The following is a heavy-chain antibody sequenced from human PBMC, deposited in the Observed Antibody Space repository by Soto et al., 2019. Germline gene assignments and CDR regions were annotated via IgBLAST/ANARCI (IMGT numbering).Heavy chain of an antibody. Sequence: QVQLVQSGAEVKKPGSSVKVSCKASGGTFSSYAISWVRQAPGQGLGWMGGIIPIFGTANYAQKFQGRVTITADESTSTAYMELSSLRSEDTAVYYCASKLNYYYDSSGILRDWYFDLWGRGTLVTVSS. D-gene: IGHD3-22*01. V-gene: IGHV1-69*01. CDR3: ASKLNYYYDSSGILRDWYFDL. CDR2: IIPIFGTA. CDR1: GGTFSSYA. J-gene: IGHJ2*01.